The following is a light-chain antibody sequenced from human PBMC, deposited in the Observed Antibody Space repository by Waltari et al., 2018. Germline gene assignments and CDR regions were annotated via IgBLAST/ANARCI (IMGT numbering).Light chain of an antibody. V-gene: IGLV2-23*02. CDR3: CSYAGSSTFERV. CDR2: EVT. J-gene: IGLJ2*01. CDR1: SNDVGGYNL. Sequence: QSDLTQPASVSGSPGQSISISCTGTSNDVGGYNLVSWYQQHPGKAPKLIIYEVTKRPSGVSNRFSGSKSGNTASLTISGLQAEDEADYYCCSYAGSSTFERVFGGGTKLTVL.